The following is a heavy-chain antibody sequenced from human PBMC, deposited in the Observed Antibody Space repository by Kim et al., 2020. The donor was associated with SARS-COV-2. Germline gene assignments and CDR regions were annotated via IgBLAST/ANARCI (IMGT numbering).Heavy chain of an antibody. V-gene: IGHV2-5*02. Sequence: SGPTLVNPSQTLTLTCTFSGFALNTGDMGVAWLRQPPGKALEWLALIYWDDDKRYRPSLSSRLTITKDTSKNEVVLTMTNMDPVDTGTYFCAHCKYSSSTGVRWFDPWGQGTLVTVSS. D-gene: IGHD6-6*01. CDR3: AHCKYSSSTGVRWFDP. J-gene: IGHJ5*02. CDR2: IYWDDDK. CDR1: GFALNTGDMG.